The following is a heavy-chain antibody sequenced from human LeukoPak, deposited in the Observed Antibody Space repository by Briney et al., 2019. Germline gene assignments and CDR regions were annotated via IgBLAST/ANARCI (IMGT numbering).Heavy chain of an antibody. V-gene: IGHV3-23*01. D-gene: IGHD6-13*01. CDR2: IGSSGGST. CDR1: GFTFSSDG. Sequence: SGRCLRLSCAASGFTFSSDGMSWVRQAPGKGLEWVSSIGSSGGSTYYADSVKGRFTISRDNSKNTLFLQMNNLRAEDTALYYCAKLITAAGTQYWGQGMLVTVSS. CDR3: AKLITAAGTQY. J-gene: IGHJ4*02.